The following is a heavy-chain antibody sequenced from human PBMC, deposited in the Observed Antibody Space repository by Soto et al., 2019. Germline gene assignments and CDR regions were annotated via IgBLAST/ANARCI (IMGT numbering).Heavy chain of an antibody. V-gene: IGHV1-18*01. CDR2: ISAYNGNT. J-gene: IGHJ4*02. CDR1: GYTFSSYG. Sequence: QVQLVQSGAEVKKPGASVKVSCKASGYTFSSYGIIWVRQAPGQGLEWMGWISAYNGNTNYAQKLQGRVTMTTDTSTSTAYRELRSLRSDDTAVYYCARDRGSYALDYWGQGTLVTVSS. CDR3: ARDRGSYALDY. D-gene: IGHD1-26*01.